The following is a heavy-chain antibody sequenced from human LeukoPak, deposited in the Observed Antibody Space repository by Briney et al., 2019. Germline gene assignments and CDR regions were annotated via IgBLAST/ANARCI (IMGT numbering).Heavy chain of an antibody. CDR1: GGSISSYY. D-gene: IGHD4-23*01. J-gene: IGHJ4*02. CDR2: IYSSGST. CDR3: ARGSDPRDYGGNGVFDY. Sequence: SETLSLTCTVSGGSISSYYWSWIRQPAGRGLEWIGRIYSSGSTNYNPSLKSRVTMSVDTSKNQFSLKLSSVTAADTAVYYCARGSDPRDYGGNGVFDYWGQGTLVTVSS. V-gene: IGHV4-4*07.